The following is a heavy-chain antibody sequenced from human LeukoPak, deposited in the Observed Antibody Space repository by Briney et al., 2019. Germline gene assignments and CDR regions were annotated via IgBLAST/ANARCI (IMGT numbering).Heavy chain of an antibody. D-gene: IGHD1-14*01. CDR1: GGSISSYY. CDR3: ARVTSRLGWFDP. CDR2: IYYSGST. Sequence: SETLSLTCTVSGGSISSYYWSWIRQPPGKGLEWIGYIYYSGSTNYNPSLKSRVTVSVDTSKNQFSLKLRSVTAADTAVYYCARVTSRLGWFDPWGQGTLVTVSS. V-gene: IGHV4-59*08. J-gene: IGHJ5*02.